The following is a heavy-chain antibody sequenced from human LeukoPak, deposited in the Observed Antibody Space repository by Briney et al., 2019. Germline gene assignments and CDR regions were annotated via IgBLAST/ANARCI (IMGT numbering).Heavy chain of an antibody. CDR2: IIDSGGSA. CDR1: GFTFSTYA. D-gene: IGHD6-6*01. J-gene: IGHJ4*02. V-gene: IGHV3-23*01. Sequence: AESLRLSCAASGFTFSTYAMSWVRQAPGQGQELVSAIIDSGGSAFYADSVKGRFTISRDNSKNTLYLQMNSLRAEDTAVYYCAKRYSSSSRTSYFFDYWGQGTLVTVSS. CDR3: AKRYSSSSRTSYFFDY.